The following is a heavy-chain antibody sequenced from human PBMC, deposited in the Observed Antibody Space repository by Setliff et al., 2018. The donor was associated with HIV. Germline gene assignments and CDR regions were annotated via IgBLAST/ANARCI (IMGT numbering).Heavy chain of an antibody. D-gene: IGHD6-19*01. CDR1: GFTFNHYG. Sequence: AASVKVSCKTSGFTFNHYGITWVRQAPGQGLEWMGWISAYNGDTKYSQTFQGRVTMTTDTSTATAFMELRSLRSDDTAVYYCARDPSNTSGWLPYYDYWGQGTLVTVSS. V-gene: IGHV1-18*01. J-gene: IGHJ4*02. CDR3: ARDPSNTSGWLPYYDY. CDR2: ISAYNGDT.